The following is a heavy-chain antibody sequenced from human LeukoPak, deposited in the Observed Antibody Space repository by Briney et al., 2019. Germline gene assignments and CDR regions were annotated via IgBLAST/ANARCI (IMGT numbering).Heavy chain of an antibody. CDR2: ISYEGSNK. D-gene: IGHD3-9*01. Sequence: RSLSLSCAASGFTFSSYGMHWVRQAPGKGLEWVAVISYEGSNKYYADSVKGRFTISRDNSKNTLYLQMNSLRAEDTAVYYCARGLYDILTGYYYYFDYWGQGTMVTVSS. J-gene: IGHJ4*02. CDR1: GFTFSSYG. CDR3: ARGLYDILTGYYYYFDY. V-gene: IGHV3-30*03.